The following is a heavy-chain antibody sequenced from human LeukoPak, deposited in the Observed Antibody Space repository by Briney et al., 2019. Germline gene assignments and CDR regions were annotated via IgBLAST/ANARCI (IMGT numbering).Heavy chain of an antibody. D-gene: IGHD1-26*01. CDR1: GFTFSDYY. CDR3: ARASSGTYSETDY. Sequence: GGSLRLSCAASGFTFSDYYMSWVRQAPGNGLQWVSYISSSGSTIYYADSVKGRFTISRDNAKNSLYLQMNSLRVGDTAVYYCARASSGTYSETDYWGQGTLVTVSS. J-gene: IGHJ4*02. CDR2: ISSSGSTI. V-gene: IGHV3-11*04.